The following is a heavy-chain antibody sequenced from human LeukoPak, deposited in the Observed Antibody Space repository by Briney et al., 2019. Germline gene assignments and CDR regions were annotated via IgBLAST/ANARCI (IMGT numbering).Heavy chain of an antibody. D-gene: IGHD6-19*01. CDR3: ARLVAVAGTEWYFDL. CDR1: GYIFTSYW. J-gene: IGHJ2*01. Sequence: GESLKISCQGSGYIFTSYWIGWVRQLSGKGLEWMGIIYPGDSDTRYSPSFQGQVTISADKSISTAYLQWSSLKASDTAMYYCARLVAVAGTEWYFDLWGRGTLVTVSS. V-gene: IGHV5-51*01. CDR2: IYPGDSDT.